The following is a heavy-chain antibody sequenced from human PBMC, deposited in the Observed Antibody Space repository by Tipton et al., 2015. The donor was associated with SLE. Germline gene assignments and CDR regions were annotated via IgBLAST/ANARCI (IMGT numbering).Heavy chain of an antibody. Sequence: TLSLTCAAYGGSFSGYYWSWIRQPPGKGLEWIGEVNHSGGTNYNSSLKSRVTIFVDTSKNQFSLKLSSVTAADTAVYYCARGWDYDSWSGYADYWGQGTLVTVSS. D-gene: IGHD3-3*01. CDR3: ARGWDYDSWSGYADY. CDR2: VNHSGGT. CDR1: GGSFSGYY. J-gene: IGHJ4*02. V-gene: IGHV4-34*01.